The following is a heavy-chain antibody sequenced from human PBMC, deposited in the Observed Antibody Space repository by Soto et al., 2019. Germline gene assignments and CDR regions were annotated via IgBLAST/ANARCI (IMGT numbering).Heavy chain of an antibody. CDR1: GGSISSYY. V-gene: IGHV4-59*01. Sequence: SETLSLTCTVSGGSISSYYWSWIRQPPGKGLEWIGYIYYSGSTNYNPSLKSRVTISVDTSKNQLSLKLSSVTAADTAVYYCARASYDFWSGYINWFDPWGQGTLVTVSS. CDR3: ARASYDFWSGYINWFDP. J-gene: IGHJ5*02. D-gene: IGHD3-3*01. CDR2: IYYSGST.